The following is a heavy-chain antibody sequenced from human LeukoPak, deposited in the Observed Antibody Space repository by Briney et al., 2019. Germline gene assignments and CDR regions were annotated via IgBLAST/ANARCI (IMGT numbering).Heavy chain of an antibody. Sequence: SETLSLTCTVSGGSISSYYWSWLRQPAGKGLEWIGRVYSSGSTNYNPSLKSRVIMSVVTSKNLFSLKMSSVTATDTAVYYCARERYTVTADYFDYWGQGTLVTVSS. D-gene: IGHD4-17*01. CDR3: ARERYTVTADYFDY. J-gene: IGHJ4*02. CDR2: VYSSGST. V-gene: IGHV4-4*07. CDR1: GGSISSYY.